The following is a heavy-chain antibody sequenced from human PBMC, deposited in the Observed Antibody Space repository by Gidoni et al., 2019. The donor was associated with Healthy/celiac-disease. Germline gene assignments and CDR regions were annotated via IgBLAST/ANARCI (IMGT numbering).Heavy chain of an antibody. CDR3: AKDRGLITMVQVDY. V-gene: IGHV3-23*01. J-gene: IGHJ4*02. CDR1: GFTFSSYS. CDR2: ISGSGGST. Sequence: EVQLLGSGGGLVQPGGSLRLYCAASGFTFSSYSMSWVRQAPGKELEWVAAISGSGGSTYYADSVKGRFTISRDNSKNTLYLQMNSLRAEDTAVYYCAKDRGLITMVQVDYWGQGTLVTVSS. D-gene: IGHD3-10*01.